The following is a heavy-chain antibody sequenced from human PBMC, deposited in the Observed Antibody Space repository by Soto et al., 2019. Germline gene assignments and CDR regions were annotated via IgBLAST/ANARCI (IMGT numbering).Heavy chain of an antibody. D-gene: IGHD4-17*01. J-gene: IGHJ4*02. V-gene: IGHV1-3*01. CDR2: INAGNGNT. Sequence: ASVKVSCKASGYTFTSYAMHWVRQAPGQRLEWMGWINAGNGNTKYSQKFQGRVTITRDTSASTAHMELSSLRSEDTAVYYCARAPLAGGDYDFDYWGQGTLVTVSS. CDR1: GYTFTSYA. CDR3: ARAPLAGGDYDFDY.